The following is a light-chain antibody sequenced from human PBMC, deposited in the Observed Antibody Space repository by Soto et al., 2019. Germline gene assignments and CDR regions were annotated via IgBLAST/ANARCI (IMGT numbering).Light chain of an antibody. CDR2: AAS. V-gene: IGKV1-9*01. Sequence: IQVTQSPVAVSASVGDRVTITCRASQGISSYLGWYQQKPGKAPNLLIYAASTVQSGVPSRFSGGGSGTDFTLTISSLQPEDFATYCCQQFDIYPSTFGGGTKLDIK. CDR3: QQFDIYPST. J-gene: IGKJ4*01. CDR1: QGISSY.